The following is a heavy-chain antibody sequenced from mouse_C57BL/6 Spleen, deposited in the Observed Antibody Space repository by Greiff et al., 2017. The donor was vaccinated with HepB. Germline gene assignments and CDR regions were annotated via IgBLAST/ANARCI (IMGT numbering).Heavy chain of an antibody. CDR2: INYDGSST. Sequence: EVMLVESEGGLVQPGSSMKLSCTASGFTFSDYYMAWVRQVPEKGLEWVANINYDGSSTYYLDSLKSRFIISRDNAKTILYLHMSSLKSEDTAPYYSAQDYGNYDFEYWGQGTPLTVSS. D-gene: IGHD2-1*01. CDR3: AQDYGNYDFEY. V-gene: IGHV5-16*01. J-gene: IGHJ2*01. CDR1: GFTFSDYY.